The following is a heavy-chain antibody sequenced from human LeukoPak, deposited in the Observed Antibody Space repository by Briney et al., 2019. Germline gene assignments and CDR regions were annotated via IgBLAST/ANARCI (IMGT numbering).Heavy chain of an antibody. CDR3: ASYSGSYYRFDY. CDR1: GGSISSYY. V-gene: IGHV4-59*08. CDR2: IYYSGST. D-gene: IGHD1-26*01. J-gene: IGHJ4*02. Sequence: SGTLSLTCTVSGGSISSYYWSWIRQPPGKGLEWIGYIYYSGSTNYNPSLKSRVTISVDTSKNQFSLKLSSVTAADTAVYYCASYSGSYYRFDYWGQGTLVTVSS.